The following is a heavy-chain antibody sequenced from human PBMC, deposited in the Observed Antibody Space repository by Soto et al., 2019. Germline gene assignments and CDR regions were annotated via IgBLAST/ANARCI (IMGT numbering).Heavy chain of an antibody. D-gene: IGHD1-26*01. Sequence: GESLKISCETSGYSFTDYWITWVRQMPGKGLEWMGKIDPRDSYPNYSPSIQGHVTISIDKSSSTSYLRWSSLKASDTAMYYCARHSPHTGSYYAFFDYWGQGTQVTVSS. V-gene: IGHV5-10-1*01. CDR2: IDPRDSYP. CDR1: GYSFTDYW. CDR3: ARHSPHTGSYYAFFDY. J-gene: IGHJ4*02.